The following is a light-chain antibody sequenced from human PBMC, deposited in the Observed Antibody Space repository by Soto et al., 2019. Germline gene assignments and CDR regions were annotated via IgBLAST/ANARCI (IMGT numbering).Light chain of an antibody. CDR1: SSDVGAYNY. V-gene: IGLV2-8*01. Sequence: QSALTQPPSASGSPGQSVTISCTGTSSDVGAYNYVSWYQQHAGKAPKLVIYEVTKRPSGVPDRFSGSKSANTASLTVSGLQAEDEAEYSCSSFASSNTWVFGGGTKLTVL. CDR2: EVT. J-gene: IGLJ3*02. CDR3: SSFASSNTWV.